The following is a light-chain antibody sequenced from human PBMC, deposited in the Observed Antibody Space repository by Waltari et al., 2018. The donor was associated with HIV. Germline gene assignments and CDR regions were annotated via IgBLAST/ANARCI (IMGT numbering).Light chain of an antibody. CDR3: ASFTTNRILV. Sequence: QSALTQPASVSGSPGQSITISCTGTSSDVGAYMYVSWYQQHADKAPKLIIFEVSNRPSGISNRFSGSKSGNTASLTISGLQTEDEADYYCASFTTNRILVFGGGTKVTGL. V-gene: IGLV2-14*01. CDR1: SSDVGAYMY. CDR2: EVS. J-gene: IGLJ2*01.